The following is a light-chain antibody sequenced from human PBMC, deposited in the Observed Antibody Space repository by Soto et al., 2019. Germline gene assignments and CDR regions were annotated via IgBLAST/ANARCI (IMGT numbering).Light chain of an antibody. V-gene: IGKV3-20*01. CDR1: QSSGSNF. Sequence: EIVLTQSPGTLSLSPGERATVSCKTSQSSGSNFLAWYQQKPGQAPSLLIYASSQRATGTPDRCSGSAAGADFTLTSDRLEPEDFAVYYCQLYGNSPPFGQGTRLEIK. J-gene: IGKJ5*01. CDR3: QLYGNSPP. CDR2: ASS.